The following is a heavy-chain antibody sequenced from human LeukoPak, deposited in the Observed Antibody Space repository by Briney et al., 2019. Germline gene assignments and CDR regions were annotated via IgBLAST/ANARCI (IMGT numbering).Heavy chain of an antibody. D-gene: IGHD5-12*01. CDR1: GFTFRTYD. V-gene: IGHV3-13*01. CDR3: VRVAWLDYHSMDV. J-gene: IGHJ6*02. CDR2: IGTAGDT. Sequence: GGSLRLSCAASGFTFRTYDFHWVRQIKGMGLEWVSGIGTAGDTYYAGSVKGRFTISRENAKNSLYLQMNSLRAGDTAVYYCVRVAWLDYHSMDVWGQGTTVTVSS.